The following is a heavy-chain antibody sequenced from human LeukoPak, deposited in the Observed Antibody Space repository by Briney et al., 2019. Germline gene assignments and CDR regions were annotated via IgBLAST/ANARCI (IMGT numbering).Heavy chain of an antibody. Sequence: GASVKVSCKASGGTFSSYAISWVRQAPGQGLEWMGGIIPIFGTANYAQKFQGRVTITADESTSTAYMELSSLRSEGTAVYYCARDREQLVLTGWFDPWGQGTLVTVSS. D-gene: IGHD6-6*01. J-gene: IGHJ5*02. V-gene: IGHV1-69*13. CDR2: IIPIFGTA. CDR3: ARDREQLVLTGWFDP. CDR1: GGTFSSYA.